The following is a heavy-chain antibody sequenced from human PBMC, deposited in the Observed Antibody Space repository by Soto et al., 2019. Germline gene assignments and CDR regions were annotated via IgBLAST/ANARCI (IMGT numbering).Heavy chain of an antibody. V-gene: IGHV2-70*17. CDR2: IDWDDDK. CDR3: ARSDRLNSFDY. Sequence: SGPTLVNPTQTLTLTCTFSGFSLSISGMCVSWIRQPPGKALEWLARIDWDDDKFFSTSLKTRLTISKDTSKNQVVLIMTNKDPVDTATYYCARSDRLNSFDYWGQGTLVTVSS. J-gene: IGHJ4*02. CDR1: GFSLSISGMC. D-gene: IGHD2-21*01.